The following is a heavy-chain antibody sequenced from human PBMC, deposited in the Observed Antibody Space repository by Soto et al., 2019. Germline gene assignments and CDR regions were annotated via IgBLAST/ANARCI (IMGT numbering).Heavy chain of an antibody. J-gene: IGHJ5*02. CDR3: ARGGGYGDYGRSWFDP. Sequence: QVQLVQSGAEVKKPGASVKVSCKASGYTFTSYGISWVRQAPGQGLEWMGWISAYNGNTNYAQKLQGRVTMTTDTSTRRAYMELRSLRSGDTAVYYCARGGGYGDYGRSWFDPWGQGTLVTVSS. CDR1: GYTFTSYG. D-gene: IGHD4-17*01. V-gene: IGHV1-18*01. CDR2: ISAYNGNT.